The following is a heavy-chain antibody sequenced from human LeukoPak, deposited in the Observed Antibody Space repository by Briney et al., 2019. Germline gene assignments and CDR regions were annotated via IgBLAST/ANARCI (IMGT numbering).Heavy chain of an antibody. Sequence: SETLSLTCGVYGESFSDYYWSWIRQPPGKGLEWIGYIYYSGSTYYNPSLKSRVTISVDTSKNQFSLKLSSATAADTAVYYCARGPTHDYWGQGTLVTVSS. J-gene: IGHJ4*02. CDR1: GESFSDYY. V-gene: IGHV4-30-4*01. CDR3: ARGPTHDY. CDR2: IYYSGST.